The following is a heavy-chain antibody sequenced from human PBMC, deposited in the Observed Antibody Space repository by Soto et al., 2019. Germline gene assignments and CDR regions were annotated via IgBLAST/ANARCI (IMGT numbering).Heavy chain of an antibody. CDR1: GVSIISGNW. V-gene: IGHV4-4*02. CDR2: IFHDGTA. D-gene: IGHD3-10*01. CDR3: ARLVYDTRLNYMYFDF. Sequence: PSETLYLTCAVSGVSIISGNWWTWVRQSPQRGLEYIGEIFHDGTANYYPSFERRVAISVDTSKNQFSLKLTSVTAADTAIYFCARLVYDTRLNYMYFDFWGQGTLVTVSS. J-gene: IGHJ4*02.